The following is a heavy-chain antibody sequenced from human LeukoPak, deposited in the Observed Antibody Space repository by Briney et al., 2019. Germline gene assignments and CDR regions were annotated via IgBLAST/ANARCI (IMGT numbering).Heavy chain of an antibody. CDR3: AKYTVGNYFDY. CDR1: GFTFSNYA. Sequence: TGGSLRPSCAASGFTFSNYAMGWVRQAPEKGLEWVSGIIGSGGSTYYADSVKGRFTISRDNFKNTLYLQMNSLRAEDTAVYYCAKYTVGNYFDYWGQGTLVTVSS. V-gene: IGHV3-23*01. D-gene: IGHD3-10*01. J-gene: IGHJ4*02. CDR2: IIGSGGST.